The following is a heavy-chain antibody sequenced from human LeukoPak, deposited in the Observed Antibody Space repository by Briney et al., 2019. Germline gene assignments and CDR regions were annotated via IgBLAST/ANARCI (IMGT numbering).Heavy chain of an antibody. D-gene: IGHD1-1*01. Sequence: SETLSLTCAVYGGSFSGYYWSWIRQPPGKGLEWIGEINHSGSTNYNPSLKSRVTISVDTSKNQFSLKLSSVTAADTAVYHCCLYDTSFDYWGQGTLVTVSS. CDR3: CLYDTSFDY. J-gene: IGHJ4*02. V-gene: IGHV4-34*01. CDR1: GGSFSGYY. CDR2: INHSGST.